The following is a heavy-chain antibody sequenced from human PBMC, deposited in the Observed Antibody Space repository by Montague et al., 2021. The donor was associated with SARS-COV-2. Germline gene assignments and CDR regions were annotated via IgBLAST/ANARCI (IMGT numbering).Heavy chain of an antibody. V-gene: IGHV3-21*01. CDR1: GFNFISYD. CDR3: ARGPSSSWPPRNWFAP. J-gene: IGHJ5*02. D-gene: IGHD6-13*01. Sequence: SLRLSCAASGFNFISYDMNWVRQAPGKGLEWVSSISSSSTYIHYADPVKGRVTISRDNAKNLVFLQMNSLRAEDTAVYYCARGPSSSWPPRNWFAPWGLGTLVTVSS. CDR2: ISSSSTYI.